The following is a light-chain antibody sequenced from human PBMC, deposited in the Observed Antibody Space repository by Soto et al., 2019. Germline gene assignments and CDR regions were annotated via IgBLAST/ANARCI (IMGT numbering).Light chain of an antibody. CDR2: GAS. CDR1: QSVSSSY. Sequence: EIVLTQSPGTLSLSPGERATLSCRASQSVSSSYLAWYQQKPGQAPRLLIYGASRRATGIPDRFSGSGSGTHFSITISRLEPEDFAVYYCQQYGSSPPYTFGQWTKLEIK. CDR3: QQYGSSPPYT. V-gene: IGKV3-20*01. J-gene: IGKJ2*01.